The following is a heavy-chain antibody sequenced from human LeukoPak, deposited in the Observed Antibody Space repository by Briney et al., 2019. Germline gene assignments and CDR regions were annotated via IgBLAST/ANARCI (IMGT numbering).Heavy chain of an antibody. CDR3: GRGGNGIDI. D-gene: IGHD2-8*01. J-gene: IGHJ3*02. V-gene: IGHV3-74*01. Sequence: GGSLRLSCAASGFTFSHYLMHWVRQAPGKGLVWVSRINGDESNTNSYADSVKGRFIISRDNAKNTLYLQMNSLRAEDTAVYFCGRGGNGIDIWGQGTTVIVSS. CDR1: GFTFSHYL. CDR2: INGDESNT.